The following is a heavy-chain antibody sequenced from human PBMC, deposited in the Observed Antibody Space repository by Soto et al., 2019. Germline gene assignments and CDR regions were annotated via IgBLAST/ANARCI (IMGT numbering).Heavy chain of an antibody. CDR2: IYSGGST. J-gene: IGHJ4*02. CDR3: ARCDGSATYCFFFAY. Sequence: PGGSLRPSCAASGFTVSDSYMRWVRQAPGKGLEWVSAIYSGGSTYYADSVKGRFTISRDNSRNTLYLQMNSLRAEDTAVYFCARCDGSATYCFFFAYWGQGTPVTVSS. CDR1: GFTVSDSY. D-gene: IGHD3-10*01. V-gene: IGHV3-66*01.